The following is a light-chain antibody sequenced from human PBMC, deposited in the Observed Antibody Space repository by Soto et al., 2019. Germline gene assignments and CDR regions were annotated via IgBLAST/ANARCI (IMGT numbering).Light chain of an antibody. CDR1: QSVNSK. CDR2: DVA. V-gene: IGKV3-15*01. CDR3: QQYNDWRT. Sequence: ETVMTQSPDTLSVSPGERATLSCRASQSVNSKLAWYQQKAGQSPTLLIYDVATRATGTPARFSGSGFGTEFTLTISSLQSEDVAIYFRQQYNDWRTFGQGTKVEIK. J-gene: IGKJ2*02.